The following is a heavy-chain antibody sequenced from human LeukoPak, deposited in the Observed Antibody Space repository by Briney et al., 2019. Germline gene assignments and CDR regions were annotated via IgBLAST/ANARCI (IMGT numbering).Heavy chain of an antibody. CDR2: ISYDGSNK. Sequence: GGSLRLSGAASGFTFSSYAMHWVRQAPGKGLEWVAVISYDGSNKYYADSVKGRFTISRDNSKNTLYLQMNSLRAEDTAMYYCARGGSSGWYDYFDYWGQGTLVTVSS. CDR3: ARGGSSGWYDYFDY. J-gene: IGHJ4*02. D-gene: IGHD6-19*01. V-gene: IGHV3-30*04. CDR1: GFTFSSYA.